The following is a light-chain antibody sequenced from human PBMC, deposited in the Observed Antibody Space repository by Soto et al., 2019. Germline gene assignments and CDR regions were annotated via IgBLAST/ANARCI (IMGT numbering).Light chain of an antibody. CDR1: QTVRNNY. Sequence: LLTQSPGTLSLSTGERATLSCRASQTVRNNYLAWYHQKPGKAPRLLIYDASSRDTGIPDRFSGGGSGTDFTLPISRLETEDFLVYYCQQFSSYPLTFGGGTKVDIK. J-gene: IGKJ4*01. CDR2: DAS. CDR3: QQFSSYPLT. V-gene: IGKV3-20*01.